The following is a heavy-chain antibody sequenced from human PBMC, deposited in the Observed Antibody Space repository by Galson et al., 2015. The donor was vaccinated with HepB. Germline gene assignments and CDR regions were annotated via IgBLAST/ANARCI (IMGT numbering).Heavy chain of an antibody. D-gene: IGHD2-8*01. J-gene: IGHJ4*02. Sequence: PALVKPTQTLTLTCTFSGFSHSTNQVGVGWIRQPPGEALEWLALIYWDDDKRYRPSLRSRLAITKDTSKNQVVLTMTNMDPVDTATYYCAHRRYYNGVWDWGDFDYWGQGTLVTVSS. CDR2: IYWDDDK. CDR1: GFSHSTNQVG. CDR3: AHRRYYNGVWDWGDFDY. V-gene: IGHV2-5*02.